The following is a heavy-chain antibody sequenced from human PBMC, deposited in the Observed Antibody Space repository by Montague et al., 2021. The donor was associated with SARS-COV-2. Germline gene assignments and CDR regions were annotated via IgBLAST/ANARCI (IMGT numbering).Heavy chain of an antibody. V-gene: IGHV4-39*01. Sequence: SETLSLTCTVSGGSISTYYYWGWIHQPPGKGLEWIGSIYYTGSTYYNPSLKSRVTISVDTSKNQFSLKLSSVTATDTAVYYCARLPRGTLSKMSNWFDPWGLGTMVTVSS. CDR1: GGSISTYYY. D-gene: IGHD3-16*01. J-gene: IGHJ5*02. CDR2: IYYTGST. CDR3: ARLPRGTLSKMSNWFDP.